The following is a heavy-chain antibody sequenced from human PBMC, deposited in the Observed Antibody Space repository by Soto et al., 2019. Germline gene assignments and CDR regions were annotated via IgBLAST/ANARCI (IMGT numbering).Heavy chain of an antibody. CDR1: GGSISSSNW. V-gene: IGHV4-4*02. D-gene: IGHD6-13*01. Sequence: PLETLSLTCAVSGGSISSSNWWGWVRQPPGKGLEWFGEIYHSGSTNYNPSLKSRVTISVDKSRNQFSLKLSSVTAADTAPYYCATGFIVQQLAYYYYRMDVWGQLTTVTVSS. J-gene: IGHJ6*02. CDR2: IYHSGST. CDR3: ATGFIVQQLAYYYYRMDV.